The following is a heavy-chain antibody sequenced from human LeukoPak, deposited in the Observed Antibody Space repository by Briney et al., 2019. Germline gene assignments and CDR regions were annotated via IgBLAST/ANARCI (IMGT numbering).Heavy chain of an antibody. CDR1: GFTFSSYS. D-gene: IGHD1-7*01. CDR3: ATLHNWSYQFSAFDI. CDR2: ISSSSSTI. V-gene: IGHV3-48*04. Sequence: GGSLRLSCAASGFTFSSYSMNWVRQAPGKGLEWVSYISSSSSTIYYADSVKGRFTISRDNAKNSLYLQMNSLRAEDTAVYYCATLHNWSYQFSAFDIWGQGTMVTVSS. J-gene: IGHJ3*02.